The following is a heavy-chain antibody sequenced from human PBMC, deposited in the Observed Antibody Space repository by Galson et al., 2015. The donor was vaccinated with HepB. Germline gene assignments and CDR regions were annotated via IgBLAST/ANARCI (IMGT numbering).Heavy chain of an antibody. J-gene: IGHJ3*02. CDR2: IKQDGSEK. V-gene: IGHV3-7*03. CDR1: GFTFSSYW. CDR3: ARAVHYDFWSGYFNHAFEI. Sequence: SLRLSCAASGFTFSSYWMSWVRQAPGKGLEWVANIKQDGSEKYYVDSVKGRFTISRDNAKNSLYLQMNSLRAEDTAVYYCARAVHYDFWSGYFNHAFEIWGQGTMVTVSS. D-gene: IGHD3-3*01.